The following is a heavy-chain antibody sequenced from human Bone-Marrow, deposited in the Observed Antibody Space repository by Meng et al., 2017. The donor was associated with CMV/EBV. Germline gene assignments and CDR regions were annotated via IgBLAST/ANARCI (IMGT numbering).Heavy chain of an antibody. D-gene: IGHD1-26*01. V-gene: IGHV3-11*04. CDR2: ITNGDDTTG. CDR3: ARDRGIVGPTTQDYFDY. Sequence: GGSLRLSCAGSGFTFHAYYMSWIRQAPGKGLEWISYITNGDDTTGYYTDSVKGRFTVSRDNAQNSLYLQMDSLRVEDTAVYYCARDRGIVGPTTQDYFDYWGQGALVTVSS. CDR1: GFTFHAYY. J-gene: IGHJ4*02.